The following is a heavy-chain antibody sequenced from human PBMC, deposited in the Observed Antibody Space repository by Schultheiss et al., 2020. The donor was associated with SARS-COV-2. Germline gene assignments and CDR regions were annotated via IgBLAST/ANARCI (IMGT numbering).Heavy chain of an antibody. CDR2: IIPIFGTA. CDR3: AAEGAVAGKDMDV. V-gene: IGHV1-69*13. Sequence: SVKVSCKASGGTFSSYAISWVRQAPGQGLEWMGGIIPIFGTANYAQKFQGRVTITADESTSTAYMELSSLRSEDTAVYYCAAEGAVAGKDMDVWGKGTTVTVSS. D-gene: IGHD6-19*01. J-gene: IGHJ6*03. CDR1: GGTFSSYA.